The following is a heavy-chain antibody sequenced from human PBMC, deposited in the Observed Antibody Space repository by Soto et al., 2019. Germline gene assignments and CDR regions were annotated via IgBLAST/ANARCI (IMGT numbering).Heavy chain of an antibody. CDR1: GYTFTSYY. V-gene: IGHV1-46*01. J-gene: IGHJ5*02. D-gene: IGHD3-22*01. Sequence: ASVKVSCKASGYTFTSYYMHWVRQAPGQGLEWMGIINPSGGSTSYAQKFQGRVTMTRDTSTSTVYMELSSLRSEDTAVYYCARDGGYYDSSGYCGQGWFDPWGQGTLVTVSS. CDR3: ARDGGYYDSSGYCGQGWFDP. CDR2: INPSGGST.